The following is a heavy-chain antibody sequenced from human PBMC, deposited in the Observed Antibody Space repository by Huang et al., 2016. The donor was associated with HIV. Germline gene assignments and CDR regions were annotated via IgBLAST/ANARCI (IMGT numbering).Heavy chain of an antibody. CDR3: AKGYSAVHYYMDV. Sequence: QVQLVESGGGVVQPGRSLRLSCAASGFYFRNFGMHWVRQAPGKGLEWVSVVSCDGRNKYYADAVKGRFTISRDNFENTLYLYMNSLRAEDTAVYYCAKGYSAVHYYMDVWGKGTTVTVSS. D-gene: IGHD1-1*01. J-gene: IGHJ6*03. CDR2: VSCDGRNK. V-gene: IGHV3-30*18. CDR1: GFYFRNFG.